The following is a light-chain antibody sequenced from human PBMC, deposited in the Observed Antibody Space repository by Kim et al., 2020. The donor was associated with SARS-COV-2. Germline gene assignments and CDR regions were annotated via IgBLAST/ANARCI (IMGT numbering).Light chain of an antibody. V-gene: IGKV1-NL1*01. CDR1: QGITNA. Sequence: ASVGDRVTITCRAMQGITNALAWYQQKPGKAPKLLVYVASRLEGGVPSRISGSGSGTDYTLTISSLQPEDFATYYCQQYYSTTRTFGQGTKVDIK. CDR2: VAS. J-gene: IGKJ1*01. CDR3: QQYYSTTRT.